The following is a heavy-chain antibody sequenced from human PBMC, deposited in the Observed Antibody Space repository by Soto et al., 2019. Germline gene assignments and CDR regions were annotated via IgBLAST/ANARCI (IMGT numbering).Heavy chain of an antibody. CDR3: ARMRVDCTNGVCYTGGYYYYGMDV. CDR2: IDWDDDK. D-gene: IGHD2-8*01. J-gene: IGHJ6*02. Sequence: GSGPTLVNPTQTLTLTCTFSGFSLSTSGMCVSWIRQPPGKALEWLALIDWDDDKYYSTSLKTRLTISKDTSKNQVVLTMTNMDPVDTATYYCARMRVDCTNGVCYTGGYYYYGMDVWGQGTTVTVSS. V-gene: IGHV2-70*01. CDR1: GFSLSTSGMC.